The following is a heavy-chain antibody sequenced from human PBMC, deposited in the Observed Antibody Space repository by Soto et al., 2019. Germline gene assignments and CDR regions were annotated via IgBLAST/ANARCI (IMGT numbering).Heavy chain of an antibody. J-gene: IGHJ3*02. CDR2: ISSSGGAA. CDR1: GFTFSYYA. CDR3: AKAPSTDDAFDI. V-gene: IGHV3-23*01. Sequence: GGSLRLSCAASGFTFSYYAMSWVRQAPGKGLEWVSAISSSGGAAYYADSVKGRFTISRDRSKNTLYLQMNSLRAEDTAVYYWAKAPSTDDAFDIWGQGTMVTVSS.